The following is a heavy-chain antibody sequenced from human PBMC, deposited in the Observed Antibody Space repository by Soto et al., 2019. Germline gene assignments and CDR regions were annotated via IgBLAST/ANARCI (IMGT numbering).Heavy chain of an antibody. D-gene: IGHD5-18*01. CDR1: GYTLTSYK. Sequence: ASVKVSCKASGYTLTSYKMYWVRQAPGQGLEWMGIINPGDSSTSYAQKFQGRVTMTRDTTASTVYIELRRLISEDTAAYYCARKDWQLWYYVMEGLGQATTVSV. V-gene: IGHV1-46*01. CDR3: ARKDWQLWYYVMEG. J-gene: IGHJ6*01. CDR2: INPGDSST.